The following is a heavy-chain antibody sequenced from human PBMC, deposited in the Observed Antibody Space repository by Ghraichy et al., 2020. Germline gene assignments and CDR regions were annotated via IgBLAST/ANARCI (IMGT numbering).Heavy chain of an antibody. V-gene: IGHV3-30*18. CDR1: GFTFSNYG. Sequence: GGSLRLSCAASGFTFSNYGMHWVRQAPGKGLEWVAVISYDGTNKYYADSVKGRFTISRDNSKDTLYLQMNSLRAEDTAVYYCAKDKQWLVSYYFDYWGQGTLVTVSS. CDR2: ISYDGTNK. J-gene: IGHJ4*02. CDR3: AKDKQWLVSYYFDY. D-gene: IGHD6-19*01.